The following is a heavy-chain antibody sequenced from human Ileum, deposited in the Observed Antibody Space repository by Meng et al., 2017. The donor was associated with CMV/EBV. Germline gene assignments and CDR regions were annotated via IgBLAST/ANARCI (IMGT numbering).Heavy chain of an antibody. CDR2: INESGDRT. D-gene: IGHD3/OR15-3a*01. J-gene: IGHJ4*02. Sequence: VHVLLSGGGCVQPVGSLRFSCEASGFSFSTYSMTWVRQAPGKGLDWVSGINESGDRTYHADSVKGRFTISRDNSKNTLYLQMNSLRVEDTAIYYCVNRAWMDFWGQGNLVTVSS. CDR3: VNRAWMDF. CDR1: GFSFSTYS. V-gene: IGHV3-23*01.